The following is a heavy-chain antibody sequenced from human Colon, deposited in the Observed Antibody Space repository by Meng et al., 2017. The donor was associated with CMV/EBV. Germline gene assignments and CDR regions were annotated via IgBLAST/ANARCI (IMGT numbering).Heavy chain of an antibody. CDR1: GCPISGHY. D-gene: IGHD3-10*01. J-gene: IGHJ1*01. CDR3: GRAGARGVPIDV. Sequence: VQLQESGPGLVKPSETLSLTCTASGCPISGHYWTWIRRPAGEGLQWLGRIYSNGRIDENYSLRSRVTISVDTSKNQLSLRLTSVTAADTAVYYCGRAGARGVPIDVWGRGTLVTVSS. CDR2: IYSNGRI. V-gene: IGHV4-4*07.